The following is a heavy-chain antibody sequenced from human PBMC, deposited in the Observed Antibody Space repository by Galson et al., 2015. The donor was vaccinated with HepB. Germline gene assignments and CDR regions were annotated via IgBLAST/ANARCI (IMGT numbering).Heavy chain of an antibody. J-gene: IGHJ4*02. CDR1: GFTFSSYR. D-gene: IGHD3-16*01. CDR2: INSDGTST. Sequence: SLRLSCAASGFTFSSYRMYWVRQGPGKGLVWVSHINSDGTSTTYADSVKGRFTISRDNAKSTLYLQVDSLRADDTAVYYCARGRGGIDYWGQGILVTVSS. CDR3: ARGRGGIDY. V-gene: IGHV3-74*01.